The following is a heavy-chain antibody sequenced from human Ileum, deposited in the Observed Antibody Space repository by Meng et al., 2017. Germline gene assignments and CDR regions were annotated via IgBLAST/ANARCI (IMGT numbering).Heavy chain of an antibody. Sequence: VQLGEAGGGVVQPGRSLRLSCAVSGLTFRKYAMHWVRQAPGKGLEWVAVISYDGTYKNYADSVKGRFTISRDNSQNTLYLEMNSLKTEDTAVYYCTRPPYDSSGYYDYWGQGTLVTVSS. CDR3: TRPPYDSSGYYDY. CDR1: GLTFRKYA. D-gene: IGHD3-22*01. J-gene: IGHJ4*02. V-gene: IGHV3-30*07. CDR2: ISYDGTYK.